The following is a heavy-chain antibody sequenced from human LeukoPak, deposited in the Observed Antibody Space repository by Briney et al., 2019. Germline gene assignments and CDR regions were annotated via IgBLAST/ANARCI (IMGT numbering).Heavy chain of an antibody. CDR3: ARHSSGNWIYWFDV. V-gene: IGHV4-39*01. CDR2: IYHTGSI. J-gene: IGHJ5*01. Sequence: SETLSLTCTVSGGSIGSNSYSWAWIRQPPGQGLEWIVSIYHTGSINKNPSLKSRLTMSVDTSLGQFSLQLASVTAADTAVYYCARHSSGNWIYWFDVWGQGATVTVSS. CDR1: GGSIGSNSYS. D-gene: IGHD1-1*01.